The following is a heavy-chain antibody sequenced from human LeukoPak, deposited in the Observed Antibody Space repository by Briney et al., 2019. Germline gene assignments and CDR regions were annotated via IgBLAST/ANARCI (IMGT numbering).Heavy chain of an antibody. CDR3: ARGVVAAAGRTFDF. CDR1: GGSISSSSYY. V-gene: IGHV4-39*07. CDR2: IYYSGST. Sequence: PSETLSLTCTVSGGSISSSSYYWGWIRQPPGKGREGIGSIYYSGSTYYNPSLKSRVTISLDTSKNQFSLKLSSVTAADTAVYYCARGVVAAAGRTFDFWGQGTLVTVSS. D-gene: IGHD6-13*01. J-gene: IGHJ4*02.